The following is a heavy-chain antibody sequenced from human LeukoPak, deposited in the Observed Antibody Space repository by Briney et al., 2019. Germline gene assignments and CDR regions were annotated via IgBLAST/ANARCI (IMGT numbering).Heavy chain of an antibody. D-gene: IGHD5-18*01. CDR3: ARVGGRFSYGYVDY. V-gene: IGHV4-30-4*01. Sequence: SQTLSLTCTVSGGSISSGDYYWSWIRQPPGKGLEWIGYISYSGSTYYNPSLKSRVTISVDTSKNQFSLKLRSVTAADTAVYYCARVGGRFSYGYVDYWGQGTLVTVPS. CDR2: ISYSGST. CDR1: GGSISSGDYY. J-gene: IGHJ4*02.